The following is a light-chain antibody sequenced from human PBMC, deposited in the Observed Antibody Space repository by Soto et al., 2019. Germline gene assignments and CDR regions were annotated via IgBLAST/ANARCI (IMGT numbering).Light chain of an antibody. Sequence: IVLTQYPGTLSLSPGERATLSCRASQSVSSSYLAWYQQKPGQPPGLLIHGASSRASGIPDRFSGSGSGTDFTLTISRLQPEDFAVYYCQQYASTRWTFGQGTKVDIK. CDR3: QQYASTRWT. CDR1: QSVSSSY. CDR2: GAS. J-gene: IGKJ1*01. V-gene: IGKV3-20*01.